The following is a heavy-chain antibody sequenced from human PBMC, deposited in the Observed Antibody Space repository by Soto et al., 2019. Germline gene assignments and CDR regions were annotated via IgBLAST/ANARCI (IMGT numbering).Heavy chain of an antibody. CDR2: IDPSDSYT. J-gene: IGHJ6*02. CDR1: GYSFTSYW. Sequence: PGESLKISCKGSGYSFTSYWISWVRRMPGKGLKWMGRIDPSDSYTNYSPSFQGHVTISADKSISTAYLQWSSLKASDTAMYYCARQVSTAMVLGMDVWGQGTTVTVS. V-gene: IGHV5-10-1*01. D-gene: IGHD5-18*01. CDR3: ARQVSTAMVLGMDV.